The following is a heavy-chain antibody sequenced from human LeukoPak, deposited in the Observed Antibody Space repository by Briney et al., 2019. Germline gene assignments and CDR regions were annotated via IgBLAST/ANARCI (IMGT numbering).Heavy chain of an antibody. CDR2: ISADGGST. CDR3: AKSPSLQAFDI. J-gene: IGHJ3*02. CDR1: GFTFSNYG. Sequence: SGGSLRLSCVGSGFTFSNYGMSWVRQAPGKGLECDSTISADGGSTYYPDSVKGRFTISRDNSKNTLYLQMNSLRAEDTAVYYCAKSPSLQAFDIWGQGTMVTVSS. V-gene: IGHV3-23*01.